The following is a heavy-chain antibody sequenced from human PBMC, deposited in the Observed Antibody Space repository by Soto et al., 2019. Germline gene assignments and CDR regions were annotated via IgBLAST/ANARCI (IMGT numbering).Heavy chain of an antibody. J-gene: IGHJ4*02. CDR1: GLTFSSYA. D-gene: IGHD3-22*01. Sequence: PGGSLRLSCAASGLTFSSYAMSWVRQAPGKGLEWVSGISYNGGSTYYADSVKGRFTISRDNSKNTVYLQMNSLRAEDTAVYYCADELRGYDSSGYSWPFDYWCPGTQVTVSS. CDR3: ADELRGYDSSGYSWPFDY. CDR2: ISYNGGST. V-gene: IGHV3-23*01.